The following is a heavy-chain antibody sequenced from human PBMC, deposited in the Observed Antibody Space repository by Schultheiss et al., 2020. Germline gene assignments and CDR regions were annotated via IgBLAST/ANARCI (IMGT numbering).Heavy chain of an antibody. CDR2: IWYDGSNK. Sequence: GESLKISCAASGFTFSSYGMHWVRQAPGKGLEWVAVIWYDGSNKYYADSVKGRFTISRDNSKNTLYLQMNSLRAEDTAVYYCARDFAAPPGHFTTWGQGTLVTVSS. V-gene: IGHV3-33*08. D-gene: IGHD2/OR15-2a*01. J-gene: IGHJ4*02. CDR3: ARDFAAPPGHFTT. CDR1: GFTFSSYG.